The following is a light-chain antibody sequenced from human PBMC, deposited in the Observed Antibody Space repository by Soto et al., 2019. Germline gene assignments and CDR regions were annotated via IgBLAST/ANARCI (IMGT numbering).Light chain of an antibody. J-gene: IGLJ2*01. Sequence: QSALTQPASVSGSPGQSITISCTGTRSDVGGYNYVSWYQQHPGKAPKVMIYDVSKRPSGVSNRFSGSKSGNTASLTISGLQVEDEADYYCSSYTSSSTRVVFGGRTKLTVL. CDR3: SSYTSSSTRVV. CDR2: DVS. CDR1: RSDVGGYNY. V-gene: IGLV2-14*03.